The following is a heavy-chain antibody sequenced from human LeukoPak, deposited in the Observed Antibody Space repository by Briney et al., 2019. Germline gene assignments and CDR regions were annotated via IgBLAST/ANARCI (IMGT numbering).Heavy chain of an antibody. Sequence: GGSLRLPCAASGFTFSSYGMHWVRQAPGNGLEWVAVIWYDGSNKYYADSVKGRFTISRDNSKNTLYLQMNSLRAEDTAVYYCAKDRYCSGGSCYYDALDIWGQGTMVTVSS. J-gene: IGHJ3*02. CDR3: AKDRYCSGGSCYYDALDI. V-gene: IGHV3-30*02. CDR1: GFTFSSYG. CDR2: IWYDGSNK. D-gene: IGHD2-15*01.